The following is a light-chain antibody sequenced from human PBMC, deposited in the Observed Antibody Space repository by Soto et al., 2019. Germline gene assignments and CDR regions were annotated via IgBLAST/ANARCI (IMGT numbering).Light chain of an antibody. J-gene: IGLJ1*01. V-gene: IGLV2-14*01. Sequence: QSALTQPASVSGSPGQSITISCTGTSSDVGGYKYVSWYQLHPGKAPKLMIYEVSNRPSGISNRFSASKSGNTASLTISGLQAEDEVDYYCFSYTSSTAYVFGTGTKVT. CDR1: SSDVGGYKY. CDR2: EVS. CDR3: FSYTSSTAYV.